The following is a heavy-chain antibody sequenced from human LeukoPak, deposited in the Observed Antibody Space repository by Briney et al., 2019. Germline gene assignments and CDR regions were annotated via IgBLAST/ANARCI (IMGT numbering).Heavy chain of an antibody. CDR3: AGEKLDHYDSSGYFGREETTHFDY. CDR2: TYYRSTWLN. Sequence: SQTLSLTCAISGDSVSSNSAAWNWIRQSPSRGLEWLGRTYYRSTWLNDYAGSLKSRISINPDTSQNQFSLQLNSVTPEDTAVYYCAGEKLDHYDSSGYFGREETTHFDYWGQGTLVTVSS. J-gene: IGHJ4*02. V-gene: IGHV6-1*01. CDR1: GDSVSSNSAA. D-gene: IGHD3-22*01.